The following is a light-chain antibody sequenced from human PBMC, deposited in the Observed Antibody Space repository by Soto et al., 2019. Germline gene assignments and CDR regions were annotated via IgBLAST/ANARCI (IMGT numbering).Light chain of an antibody. CDR2: GNS. CDR1: SSNIGAGYD. Sequence: QSVLTQPPSVSGAPGQRVIISCTGSSSNIGAGYDVHWYHQLPGTAPKLLIYGNSNRPSGVPDRFSGSKFGSSASLAITGLQAEDEADYYCQSYDNSLSVYVFGTGTKVTVL. V-gene: IGLV1-40*01. J-gene: IGLJ1*01. CDR3: QSYDNSLSVYV.